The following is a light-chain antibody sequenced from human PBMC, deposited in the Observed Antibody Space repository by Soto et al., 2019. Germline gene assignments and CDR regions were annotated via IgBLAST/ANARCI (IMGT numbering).Light chain of an antibody. CDR3: SSHAGSSVA. J-gene: IGLJ1*01. CDR2: DVT. V-gene: IGLV2-11*01. Sequence: ALTPPRSVSGSPGQSVTISCTVTSSDVGGYNYVSWYQQHPGKAPKLIIYDVTTRPSGVPDRFSGYKSGNTASLTISGLQAEDEADYYCSSHAGSSVAFGTGTKVTVL. CDR1: SSDVGGYNY.